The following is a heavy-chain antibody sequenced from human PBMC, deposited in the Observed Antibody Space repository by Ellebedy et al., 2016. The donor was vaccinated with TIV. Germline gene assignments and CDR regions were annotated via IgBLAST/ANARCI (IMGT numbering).Heavy chain of an antibody. CDR1: GFTFSSYA. CDR2: ISGSGGST. Sequence: GESLKISCAASGFTFSSYAMSWVRQAPGKGLEWISAISGSGGSTYYADSVKGRFTISRDNSKNTLYLQMNSLRAEDTAVYYCAKDRWFGELDYWGQGTLVTVSA. J-gene: IGHJ4*02. CDR3: AKDRWFGELDY. V-gene: IGHV3-23*01. D-gene: IGHD3-10*01.